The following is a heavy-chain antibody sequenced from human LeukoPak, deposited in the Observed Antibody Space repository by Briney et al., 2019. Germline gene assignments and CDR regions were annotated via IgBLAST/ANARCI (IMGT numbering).Heavy chain of an antibody. V-gene: IGHV3-23*01. J-gene: IGHJ6*02. CDR3: ARVQTYDFWSGYIGMDV. CDR1: GFTFSSYA. Sequence: GGSLRLSCAASGFTFSSYAMSWVRQAPGKGLEWVSAISGSGGSTYYADSVKGRFTISRDNAKNTLYLQMNSLRAEDTAVYYCARVQTYDFWSGYIGMDVWGQGTTVTVSS. CDR2: ISGSGGST. D-gene: IGHD3-3*01.